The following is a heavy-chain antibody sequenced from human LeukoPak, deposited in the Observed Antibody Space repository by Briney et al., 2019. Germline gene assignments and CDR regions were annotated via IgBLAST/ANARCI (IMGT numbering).Heavy chain of an antibody. D-gene: IGHD2-15*01. V-gene: IGHV3-21*01. Sequence: GGSLRLSCAASGFTFSSYSMNWVRQAPGKGLEWVSSISSSGSYIYYADSVKGRFTISRDNAKNSLYLQMNSLRAEDTAVYYCARGVVAATAVAFDIWGQGTMVTVSS. CDR3: ARGVVAATAVAFDI. J-gene: IGHJ3*02. CDR1: GFTFSSYS. CDR2: ISSSGSYI.